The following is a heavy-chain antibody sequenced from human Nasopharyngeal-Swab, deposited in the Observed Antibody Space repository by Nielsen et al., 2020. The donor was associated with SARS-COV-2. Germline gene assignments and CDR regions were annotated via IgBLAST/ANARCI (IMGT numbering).Heavy chain of an antibody. V-gene: IGHV4-59*13. D-gene: IGHD3-3*01. CDR2: IYYSGST. CDR3: ARVGGLWSAGFYYYYMDV. J-gene: IGHJ6*03. Sequence: PGKGLEWIGYIYYSGSTNYNPSLKSRVTISVDTSKNQFSLKLSSVTAADTAVYYCARVGGLWSAGFYYYYMDVWGKGATVTVSS.